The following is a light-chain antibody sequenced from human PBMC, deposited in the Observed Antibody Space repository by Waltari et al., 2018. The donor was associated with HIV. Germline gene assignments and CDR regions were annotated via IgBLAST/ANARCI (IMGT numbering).Light chain of an antibody. V-gene: IGLV1-47*01. Sequence: SVLTQPPSASGTPGQRVTISCSGSSSNIGVTYVYWYQQLPGTTPKLLIQRNNTRPAGVPDRFSGSKSGTSASLAISGLRSEDEADYYCASWDDSLSGLVFGGGTKLTVL. CDR2: RNN. CDR3: ASWDDSLSGLV. J-gene: IGLJ2*01. CDR1: SSNIGVTY.